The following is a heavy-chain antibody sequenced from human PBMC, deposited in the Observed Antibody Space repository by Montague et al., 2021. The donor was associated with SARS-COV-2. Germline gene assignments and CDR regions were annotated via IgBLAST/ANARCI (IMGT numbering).Heavy chain of an antibody. CDR2: IYSSGTT. Sequence: TLSLTCTVSGGSIRSSDNYWSWIRQHPGKGLEWFGYIYSSGTTXYXXXXRXRVTISVDTSKKQFSLKLSSVTAADTAVYYCARRMYGLTETTDAFDVWGQGTMVSVSS. D-gene: IGHD1-14*01. V-gene: IGHV4-31*03. J-gene: IGHJ3*01. CDR1: GGSIRSSDNY. CDR3: ARRMYGLTETTDAFDV.